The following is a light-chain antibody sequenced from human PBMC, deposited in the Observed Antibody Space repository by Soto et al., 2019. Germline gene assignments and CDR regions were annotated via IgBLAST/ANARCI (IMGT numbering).Light chain of an antibody. Sequence: DIQLTQSPSSLSASVGDDVTIACQASQDVSDHLNWYQQKAGQAPKLLIYDASNLEPGVPSRFSGSGSETYFTLTINNLQPEDFATYYCQRTYNAPFTFGPGTKVSIK. CDR3: QRTYNAPFT. V-gene: IGKV1-39*01. CDR1: QDVSDH. CDR2: DAS. J-gene: IGKJ3*01.